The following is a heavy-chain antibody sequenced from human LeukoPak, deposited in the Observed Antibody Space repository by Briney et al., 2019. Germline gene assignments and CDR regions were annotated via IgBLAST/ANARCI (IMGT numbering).Heavy chain of an antibody. Sequence: GGSLRLSCAASGFTFSSYEMNWVRQAPGKGLEWVSYISSSGSTIYYADSVKGRFTISRDNSKNTLSLQMNSLRAEDTAVYYCARAHLSSSSTDYMDVWRKGTTVTVSS. CDR2: ISSSGSTI. D-gene: IGHD6-6*01. V-gene: IGHV3-48*03. J-gene: IGHJ6*03. CDR3: ARAHLSSSSTDYMDV. CDR1: GFTFSSYE.